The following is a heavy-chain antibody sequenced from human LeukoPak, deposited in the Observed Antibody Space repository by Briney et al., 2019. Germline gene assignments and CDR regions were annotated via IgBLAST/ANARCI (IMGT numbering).Heavy chain of an antibody. CDR2: INHSGST. CDR3: AREWILTSYDY. J-gene: IGHJ4*02. D-gene: IGHD3-9*01. Sequence: SETLSLTCAVSGGSFSGYSWSWNRQPPGKGLEWIGEINHSGSTNYNPSLKSRVTISVDTSKNQFSLKLSSVTAADTAVYYCAREWILTSYDYWGQGALVTVSS. V-gene: IGHV4-34*01. CDR1: GGSFSGYS.